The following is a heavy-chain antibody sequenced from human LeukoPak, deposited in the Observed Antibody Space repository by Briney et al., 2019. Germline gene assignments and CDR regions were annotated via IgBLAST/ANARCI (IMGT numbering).Heavy chain of an antibody. V-gene: IGHV4-4*02. CDR3: ARDYGDYFDY. D-gene: IGHD4-17*01. CDR2: IYHSGSA. Sequence: SETLSLTCAVSGGSISSSNWWSWVRQPPGKGLEWIGEIYHSGSANYNPSLKSRVTISVDTSKNQFSLKLSSVAAADTAVYYCARDYGDYFDYWGQGTLVTVSS. J-gene: IGHJ4*02. CDR1: GGSISSSNW.